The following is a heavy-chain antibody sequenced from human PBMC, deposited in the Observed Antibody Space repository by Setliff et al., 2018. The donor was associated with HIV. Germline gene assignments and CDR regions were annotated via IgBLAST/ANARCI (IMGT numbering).Heavy chain of an antibody. V-gene: IGHV4-61*05. D-gene: IGHD1-26*01. CDR1: GGSISSSRYY. CDR3: ARHRDGGTYPLDY. J-gene: IGHJ4*02. CDR2: IYYSGIT. Sequence: SETLSLTCTVSGGSISSSRYYWGWIRQPPGMGLEWIGYIYYSGITTYNPSLKSRVTISLDTSKNRFSLQLTSVTAADTAVYYCARHRDGGTYPLDYWGQGTLVTVSS.